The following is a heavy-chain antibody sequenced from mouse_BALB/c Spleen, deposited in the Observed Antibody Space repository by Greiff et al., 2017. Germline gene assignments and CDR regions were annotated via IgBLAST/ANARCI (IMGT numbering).Heavy chain of an antibody. D-gene: IGHD1-1*01. CDR1: GFTFNTNA. J-gene: IGHJ2*01. V-gene: IGHV10S3*01. CDR2: IRSKSNNYAT. CDR3: VRDGLAGNYFDD. Sequence: EVKLVETGGGLVQPKGSLKLSCAASGFTFNTNAMNWVRQAPGKGLEWVARIRSKSNNYATYYADSVKDRFTISRDDSQSMLYLQMNNLKTEDTAMYYCVRDGLAGNYFDDWGQGTTLTVSS.